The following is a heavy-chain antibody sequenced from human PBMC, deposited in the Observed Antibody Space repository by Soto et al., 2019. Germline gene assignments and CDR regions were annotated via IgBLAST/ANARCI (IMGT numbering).Heavy chain of an antibody. CDR3: ARDVAAGGVYYYAMDV. J-gene: IGHJ6*02. V-gene: IGHV4-31*03. CDR1: GGSISSGGYY. Sequence: SETLSLTCTVSGGSISSGGYYWNWIRQHPGKGLEWIGYIYYSGSTYYNPSLKSRVSISVDTSKTQFSLKLSSVTAADTAVYYCARDVAAGGVYYYAMDVWGQGTTVTVSS. D-gene: IGHD6-13*01. CDR2: IYYSGST.